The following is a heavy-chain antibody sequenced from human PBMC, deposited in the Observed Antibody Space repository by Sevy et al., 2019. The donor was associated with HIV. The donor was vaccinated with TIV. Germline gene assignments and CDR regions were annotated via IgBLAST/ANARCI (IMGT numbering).Heavy chain of an antibody. CDR1: GGSFSGYY. Sequence: SETMSLTCAVYGGSFSGYYWSWIRQPPGKGLEWIGEINHSGSTNYNPSLKSRVTISVDTSKNQFSLKLSSVTAADTAGYYCARGRPSGYSSSWYHGGHNWFDPWGQGTLVTVSS. D-gene: IGHD6-13*01. J-gene: IGHJ5*02. V-gene: IGHV4-34*01. CDR3: ARGRPSGYSSSWYHGGHNWFDP. CDR2: INHSGST.